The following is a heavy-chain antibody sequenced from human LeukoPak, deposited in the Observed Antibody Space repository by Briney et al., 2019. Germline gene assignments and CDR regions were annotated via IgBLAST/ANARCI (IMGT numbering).Heavy chain of an antibody. D-gene: IGHD2-2*01. CDR2: IYYSGST. Sequence: SETLSLTCTVSGGSISSYYWSWIRQPPGKGLEWIGYIYYSGSTNYNPSLKSRVTISVDTSKNQFSLKLSSVTAADTAVYYCARLHRGYCSSTSCLDYWGQGTLVTVSS. CDR1: GGSISSYY. J-gene: IGHJ4*02. V-gene: IGHV4-59*08. CDR3: ARLHRGYCSSTSCLDY.